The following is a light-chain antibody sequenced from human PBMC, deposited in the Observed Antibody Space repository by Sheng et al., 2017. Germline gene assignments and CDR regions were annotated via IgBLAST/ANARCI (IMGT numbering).Light chain of an antibody. CDR3: QQYDSYPIT. J-gene: IGKJ5*01. Sequence: TLLTQSPSSLSASVGDRVTITCRASQDISRYLAWYQHRPGKAPQLLIYAATTLQSGVPSRFSGSGSGTDFTLTISSLQPEDSATYYCQQYDSYPITFGQGTRLEIK. CDR1: QDISRY. CDR2: AAT. V-gene: IGKV1-9*01.